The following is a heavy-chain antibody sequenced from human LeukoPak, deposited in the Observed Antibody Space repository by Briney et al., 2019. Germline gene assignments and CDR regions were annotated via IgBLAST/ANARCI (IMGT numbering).Heavy chain of an antibody. Sequence: SETLSLTCVVSGYSIGSGYWWSWVRQAPGKGLEWIGEILRDGSTNYNPSLKSRVTISADTSKNQFSLRLTSMTAADTAIYYCGRNAAYCLDCWGQGTLVTVSS. CDR2: ILRDGST. CDR3: GRNAAYCLDC. CDR1: GYSIGSGYW. J-gene: IGHJ1*01. D-gene: IGHD2/OR15-2a*01. V-gene: IGHV4-4*02.